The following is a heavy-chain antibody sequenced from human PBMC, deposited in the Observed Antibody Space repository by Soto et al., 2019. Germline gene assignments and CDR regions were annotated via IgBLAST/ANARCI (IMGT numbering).Heavy chain of an antibody. D-gene: IGHD2-21*02. CDR2: IIPIFGTA. CDR3: ASHCGGDCYSRSPPYYYYGMDV. CDR1: GGTFSSYA. Sequence: SVKVSCKASGGTFSSYAVSWVRQAPGQGLEWMGGIIPIFGTADYAQKFQGRVTIIADESTSTAYMGLSSLRSEDTAIYYCASHCGGDCYSRSPPYYYYGMDVWGQGTTVTVSS. V-gene: IGHV1-69*13. J-gene: IGHJ6*02.